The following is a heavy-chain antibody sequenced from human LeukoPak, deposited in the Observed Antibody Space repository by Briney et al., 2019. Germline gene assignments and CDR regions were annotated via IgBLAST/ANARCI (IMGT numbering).Heavy chain of an antibody. Sequence: ASVKVSCKVSGYTLTELSMHWVRQAPGKGLEWMGGFDPEDGETIYAQKFQGRVTMTEDTSTDTAYMELSSLRSEVTAVYYCATDGPRTMIFRRHAFDIWGQGTMVTVSS. V-gene: IGHV1-24*01. J-gene: IGHJ3*02. CDR1: GYTLTELS. CDR3: ATDGPRTMIFRRHAFDI. CDR2: FDPEDGET. D-gene: IGHD3-22*01.